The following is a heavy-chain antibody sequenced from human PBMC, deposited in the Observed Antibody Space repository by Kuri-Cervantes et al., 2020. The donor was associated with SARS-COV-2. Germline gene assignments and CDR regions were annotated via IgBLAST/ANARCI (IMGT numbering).Heavy chain of an antibody. Sequence: GGSLRLSCAASGFTFSGYAMTWVRQALGKGLEWVSSLSVSGGNTYYADSVKGRFTISRDNSRNTLYLQMSSLSAEDTAVYYCAKDLAVAGSEDDPWGQGTLVTVSS. V-gene: IGHV3-23*01. CDR3: AKDLAVAGSEDDP. CDR1: GFTFSGYA. J-gene: IGHJ5*02. D-gene: IGHD6-19*01. CDR2: LSVSGGNT.